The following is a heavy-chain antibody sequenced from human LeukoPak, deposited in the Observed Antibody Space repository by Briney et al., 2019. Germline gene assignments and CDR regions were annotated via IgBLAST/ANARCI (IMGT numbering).Heavy chain of an antibody. D-gene: IGHD4-17*01. CDR3: ARAHLHYGDSIHDLDY. CDR2: INPNSGET. Sequence: ASVRVSCKASGYNFIGFYMHWVRQAPGQSLEWMGRINPNSGETSFALSFQGRDTMTRDTSTSTVYMELSSLRSEDTAVYYCARAHLHYGDSIHDLDYWGQGTLVTVSS. CDR1: GYNFIGFY. J-gene: IGHJ4*02. V-gene: IGHV1-2*06.